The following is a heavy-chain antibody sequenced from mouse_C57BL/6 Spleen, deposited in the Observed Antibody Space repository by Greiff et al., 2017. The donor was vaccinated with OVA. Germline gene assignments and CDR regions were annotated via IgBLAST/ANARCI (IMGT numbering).Heavy chain of an antibody. D-gene: IGHD1-1*01. CDR1: GYTFTDYN. Sequence: VQLQQSGPELVKPGASVKIPCKASGYTFTDYNMDWVKQSHGKSLEWIGDINPNNGGTIYNQKFKGKATLTVDKSSSTAYMELRSLTSEDTAVYYCARKDYGSGAYWGKGTLVTVSA. CDR2: INPNNGGT. J-gene: IGHJ3*01. V-gene: IGHV1-18*01. CDR3: ARKDYGSGAY.